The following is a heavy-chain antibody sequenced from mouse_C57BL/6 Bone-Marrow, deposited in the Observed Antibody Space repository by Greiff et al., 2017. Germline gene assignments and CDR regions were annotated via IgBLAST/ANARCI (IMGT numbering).Heavy chain of an antibody. Sequence: VKLVESGGGLVQPGGSLSLSCAASGFTFTDYYMSWVRQPPGKALELLGFIRNNANGYTTEYSASVKGRFTISRDNSQSILYLQMNALRAEDSATYYCARYDYDGFAYWGQGTLVTVSA. J-gene: IGHJ3*01. CDR3: ARYDYDGFAY. CDR1: GFTFTDYY. CDR2: IRNNANGYTT. D-gene: IGHD2-4*01. V-gene: IGHV7-3*01.